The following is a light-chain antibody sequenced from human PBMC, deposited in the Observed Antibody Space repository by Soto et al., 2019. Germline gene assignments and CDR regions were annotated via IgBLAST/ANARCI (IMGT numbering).Light chain of an antibody. V-gene: IGKV1-9*01. Sequence: DIQLTQSPFFLSASVGDRVTITCRASQGISSYLAWYQQKPGKAPKLLIYAASTLQSGVPSRFSGSGSGTEFTLTISSLQPGDFATYFCQQLNSYPLTFGGGTKVDIK. J-gene: IGKJ4*01. CDR2: AAS. CDR3: QQLNSYPLT. CDR1: QGISSY.